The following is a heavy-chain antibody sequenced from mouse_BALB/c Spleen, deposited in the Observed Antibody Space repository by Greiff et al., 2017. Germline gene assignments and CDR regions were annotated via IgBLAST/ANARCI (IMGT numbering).Heavy chain of an antibody. V-gene: IGHV4-1*02. CDR3: ARRGQGGFAY. D-gene: IGHD1-1*02. CDR2: IKPDSSTI. CDR1: GFDFSRYW. J-gene: IGHJ3*01. Sequence: EVKLVESGGGLVQPGGSLKLSCAASGFDFSRYWMSWVRQAPGKGLEWIGEIKPDSSTINYTPSLKDKFIISRDNAKNTLYLQMSKVRSEDTALYYCARRGQGGFAYWGQGTLVTVSA.